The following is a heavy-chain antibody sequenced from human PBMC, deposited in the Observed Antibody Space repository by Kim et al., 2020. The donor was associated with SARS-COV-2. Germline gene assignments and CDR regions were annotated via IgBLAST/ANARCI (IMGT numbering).Heavy chain of an antibody. CDR2: IYSGGST. CDR1: GFTVSSNY. D-gene: IGHD3-22*01. V-gene: IGHV3-53*01. J-gene: IGHJ6*02. Sequence: GGSLRLSCAASGFTVSSNYMSWVRQAPGKGLEWVSVIYSGGSTYYADSVKGRFTISRDNSKNTLYLQMNSLRAEDTAVYYCASLNYYDSSGNYYAWYYYYYGMDVWGQGTTVTVSS. CDR3: ASLNYYDSSGNYYAWYYYYYGMDV.